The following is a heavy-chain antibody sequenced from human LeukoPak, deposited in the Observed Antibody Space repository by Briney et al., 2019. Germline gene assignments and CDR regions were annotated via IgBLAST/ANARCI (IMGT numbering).Heavy chain of an antibody. CDR1: GFTFSSYD. V-gene: IGHV3-23*01. CDR2: ISGSGGTT. CDR3: ARARISPDD. J-gene: IGHJ4*02. Sequence: GGSLRLSCAASGFTFSSYDMTWVRQAPGKGLEWVSAISGSGGTTYYADSVKGRFTISRDNPKNTLYLQMNSLRVEDTAVYYCARARISPDDWGRGTLVTVSS. D-gene: IGHD2/OR15-2a*01.